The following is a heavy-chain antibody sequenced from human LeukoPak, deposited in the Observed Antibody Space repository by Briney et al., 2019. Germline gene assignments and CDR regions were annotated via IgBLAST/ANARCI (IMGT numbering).Heavy chain of an antibody. CDR2: MNPNSGNT. CDR3: ARGQMEPRYYYYGMDV. Sequence: ASVKVSCKASGYTFTSYDINWVRQATRQGLEWMGWMNPNSGNTGYAQKFQGRVTMTRNTSISTAYMELSSLRSEDTAVYYCARGQMEPRYYYYGMDVWGQGTTVTVSS. V-gene: IGHV1-8*01. J-gene: IGHJ6*02. D-gene: IGHD1-14*01. CDR1: GYTFTSYD.